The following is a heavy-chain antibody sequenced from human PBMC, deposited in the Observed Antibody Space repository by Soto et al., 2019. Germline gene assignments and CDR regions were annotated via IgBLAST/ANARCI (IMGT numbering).Heavy chain of an antibody. V-gene: IGHV4-59*01. J-gene: IGHJ5*02. CDR1: GDSSSTYY. Sequence: ETLSLTCSVSGDSSSTYYWGWIRQPPGKGLEWLGYINYSGRSNHNPSLKSRLSMSVDMSNNQVSLKLTSVTAADTAVYYCARSYCSDSVSCNWFDPWGQGTLVTVSS. D-gene: IGHD2-15*01. CDR3: ARSYCSDSVSCNWFDP. CDR2: INYSGRS.